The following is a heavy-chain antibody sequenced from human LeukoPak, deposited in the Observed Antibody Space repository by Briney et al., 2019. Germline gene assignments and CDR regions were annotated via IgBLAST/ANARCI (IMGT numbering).Heavy chain of an antibody. D-gene: IGHD2-2*01. CDR3: ARQKCTSTSCLTKNAFDI. CDR2: IYTSGST. Sequence: SETLSLTCTVSGSISSYYWSWVRQPPGKGLEWIGYIYTSGSTNYNASLKSRVTISVDTSKTQFSLDLSSVTAADTAVYYGARQKCTSTSCLTKNAFDIWGQGTMVTVSS. J-gene: IGHJ3*02. CDR1: GSISSYY. V-gene: IGHV4-4*09.